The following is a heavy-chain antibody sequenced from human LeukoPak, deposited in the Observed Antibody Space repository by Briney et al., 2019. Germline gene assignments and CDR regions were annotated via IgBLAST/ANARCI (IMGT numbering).Heavy chain of an antibody. J-gene: IGHJ6*02. Sequence: SETLSLTCAVYGGSFSGYYWSWIRQPPGKGLEWIGEINHSGSTNYNPSLKSRVTISVDTSKNQFSLKLSSVTAADTAVYYCARGLTFYGGKEYYYYYGMDVWGQGTTVTVSS. D-gene: IGHD4-23*01. V-gene: IGHV4-34*01. CDR3: ARGLTFYGGKEYYYYYGMDV. CDR1: GGSFSGYY. CDR2: INHSGST.